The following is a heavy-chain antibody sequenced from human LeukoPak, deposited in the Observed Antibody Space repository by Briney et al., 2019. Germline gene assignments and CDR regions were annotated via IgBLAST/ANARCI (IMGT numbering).Heavy chain of an antibody. CDR1: GGTFSSYT. Sequence: GSSVKVSCNASGGTFSSYTISWVRRAPGQGLEWMGGIIPIFGTANYAQKFQGRVTITADESTSTAYMELSSLRSEDTAVYYCARMEMRRGNSPGHRFDYWGQGTLVTVSS. D-gene: IGHD4-23*01. V-gene: IGHV1-69*01. CDR2: IIPIFGTA. J-gene: IGHJ4*02. CDR3: ARMEMRRGNSPGHRFDY.